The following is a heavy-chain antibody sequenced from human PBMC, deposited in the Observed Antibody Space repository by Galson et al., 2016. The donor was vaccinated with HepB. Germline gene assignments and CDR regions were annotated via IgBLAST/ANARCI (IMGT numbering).Heavy chain of an antibody. CDR1: GFTFSLFG. CDR3: AKGGDYFQQ. V-gene: IGHV3-30*18. Sequence: SLRLSCAASGFTFSLFGVHWVRQAPGKGLDWVAVIANDGSSENYADPVKGRFTISRDNSKNTVYLQMSSLRAEDTALYYCAKGGDYFQQWGQGTLVIVSS. CDR2: IANDGSSE. J-gene: IGHJ1*01. D-gene: IGHD5-12*01.